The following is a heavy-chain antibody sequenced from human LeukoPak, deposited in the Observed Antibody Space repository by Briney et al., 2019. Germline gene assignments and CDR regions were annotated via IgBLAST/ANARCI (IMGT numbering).Heavy chain of an antibody. CDR1: GFAFSTYW. CDR2: IKQDGSEK. J-gene: IGHJ2*01. CDR3: ARAEWSNWYFDL. Sequence: GGSLRLSCAASGFAFSTYWMNWVRQAPGKGLEWVANIKQDGSEKYYVDSVKGRFTPSRDSAKNSLYLQMNSLRAEDTAVYYCARAEWSNWYFDLWGRGTLVTVSS. V-gene: IGHV3-7*03. D-gene: IGHD3-3*01.